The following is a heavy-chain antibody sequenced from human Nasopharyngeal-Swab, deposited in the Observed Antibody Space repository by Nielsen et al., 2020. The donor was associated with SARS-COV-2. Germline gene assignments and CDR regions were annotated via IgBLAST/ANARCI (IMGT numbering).Heavy chain of an antibody. V-gene: IGHV3-21*04. CDR3: ARVQQIYAISLNYYGMDV. D-gene: IGHD2-8*01. J-gene: IGHJ6*02. Sequence: GESLKISCAASGFAFSRHGMNWVRQAPGKGLECVSFISSRGSYIYYADSVKGRFTISRDNAKDSLYLQMNSLRVEDTAVYYCARVQQIYAISLNYYGMDVWGQGTTVTVSS. CDR2: ISSRGSYI. CDR1: GFAFSRHG.